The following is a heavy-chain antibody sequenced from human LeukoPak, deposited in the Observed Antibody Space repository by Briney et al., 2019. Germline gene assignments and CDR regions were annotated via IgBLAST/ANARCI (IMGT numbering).Heavy chain of an antibody. CDR2: ISYDGSNK. V-gene: IGHV3-30*04. Sequence: GGSLRLSCAASGFTFSSYAMHWVRQAPGKGLEWVAVISYDGSNKYYADSVKGRFTISRDNSKNTLYLQMNSLRAEDTAVYYCARENGGKWELLGGLDYWGQGTLVTVSS. CDR1: GFTFSSYA. D-gene: IGHD1-26*01. J-gene: IGHJ4*02. CDR3: ARENGGKWELLGGLDY.